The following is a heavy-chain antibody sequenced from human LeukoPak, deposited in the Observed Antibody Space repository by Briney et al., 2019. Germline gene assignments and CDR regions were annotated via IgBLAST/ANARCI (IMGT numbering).Heavy chain of an antibody. CDR3: ARDRGSGSSGLRWFDP. V-gene: IGHV3-30*04. Sequence: GGSLRLSCAASGFTFSSYAMHWVRQAPGKGLEWVAVISYDGNNKYYADSVKGRFTISRDNSKNTLYLQMNSLRAEDTAIYYCARDRGSGSSGLRWFDPWGQGTLVTVSS. CDR1: GFTFSSYA. CDR2: ISYDGNNK. J-gene: IGHJ5*02. D-gene: IGHD6-6*01.